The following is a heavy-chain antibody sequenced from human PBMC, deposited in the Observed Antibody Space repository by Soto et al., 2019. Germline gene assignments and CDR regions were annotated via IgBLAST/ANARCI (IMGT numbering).Heavy chain of an antibody. CDR2: ISYDGSNK. V-gene: IGHV3-30-3*01. J-gene: IGHJ4*02. D-gene: IGHD2-15*01. CDR1: GFTFSRDA. Sequence: TLRLSCAASGFTFSRDAMHRVRQAPGKGLEWVAVISYDGSNKYYADSVKGRFTISRDNSKNTLYLQMNSLRAEDTAVYYCARAKVVVAATPGYWGQGTLVTVSS. CDR3: ARAKVVVAATPGY.